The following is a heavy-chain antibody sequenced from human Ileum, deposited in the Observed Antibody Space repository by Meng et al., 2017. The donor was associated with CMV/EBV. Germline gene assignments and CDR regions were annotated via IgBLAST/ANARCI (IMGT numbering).Heavy chain of an antibody. J-gene: IGHJ4*02. D-gene: IGHD3-10*01. CDR1: GFTFSSYW. CDR3: ARDPHFGALDY. Sequence: GESRKISGAASGFTFSSYWMSWVRQAPGKGLEWVANIKYDGSDKGYVGSVEGRFTISRDNAKNSVYLQMNTLRVEDTAVYYCARDPHFGALDYWGQGTLVTVSS. V-gene: IGHV3-7*01. CDR2: IKYDGSDK.